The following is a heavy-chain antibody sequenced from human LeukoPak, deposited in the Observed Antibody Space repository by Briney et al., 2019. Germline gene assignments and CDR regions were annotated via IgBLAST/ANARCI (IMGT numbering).Heavy chain of an antibody. J-gene: IGHJ4*02. V-gene: IGHV4-30-4*08. CDR2: IFYSGST. D-gene: IGHD4-23*01. CDR3: ARDLPYGGNRAFDY. CDR1: GGSISSGDYY. Sequence: SQTLSLTCTVSGGSISSGDYYWSWIRQPPGKGLEWIGYIFYSGSTYYNPSLKCRFTLSVDTSKHQFSLEVRSLTAAHSDTYCCARDLPYGGNRAFDYWGQGTLVTVSS.